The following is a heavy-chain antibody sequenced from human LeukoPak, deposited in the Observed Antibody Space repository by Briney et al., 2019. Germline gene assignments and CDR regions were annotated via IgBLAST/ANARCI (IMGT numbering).Heavy chain of an antibody. D-gene: IGHD3-22*01. J-gene: IGHJ3*02. CDR3: ARGPYYYDSSGYYGAFDI. CDR2: INPNSGGT. V-gene: IGHV1-2*02. CDR1: GYTFTGYY. Sequence: ASAKVSCKASGYTFTGYYMHWVRQAPGQGLEWMGWINPNSGGTNYAQKFQGRVTMTRDTSISTAYMELSRLRSDDTAVYYCARGPYYYDSSGYYGAFDIWGQGTMVTVSS.